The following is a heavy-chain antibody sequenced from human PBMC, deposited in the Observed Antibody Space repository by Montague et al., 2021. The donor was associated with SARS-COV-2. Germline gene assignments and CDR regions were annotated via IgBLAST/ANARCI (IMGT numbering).Heavy chain of an antibody. Sequence: TRSLTCTVSGASISTGIYYWSWIRQPAGKGLEWIGRIRTTGNTDYNSSLESRVFMSVDTSTNQFSLSLTSVTAADTAVYFCARFGSGTLEFDLWGQGTLVTVSS. V-gene: IGHV4-61*02. D-gene: IGHD1-26*01. J-gene: IGHJ4*02. CDR1: GASISTGIYY. CDR2: IRTTGNT. CDR3: ARFGSGTLEFDL.